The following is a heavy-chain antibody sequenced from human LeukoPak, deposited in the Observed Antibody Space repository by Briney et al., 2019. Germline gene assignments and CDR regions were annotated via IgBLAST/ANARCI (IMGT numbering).Heavy chain of an antibody. CDR3: GRNRLGKALDI. J-gene: IGHJ3*02. V-gene: IGHV1-2*02. D-gene: IGHD7-27*01. CDR1: GYTXTDYF. CDR2: IGPKSGDT. Sequence: GASVTVSCKASGYTXTDYFIHWVRQVPGQGLEWMGWIGPKSGDTSYSQKFQGRVTVTRDTSISTAYMDLSRLRFDDTAVYYCGRNRLGKALDIWGQGTMVTVSS.